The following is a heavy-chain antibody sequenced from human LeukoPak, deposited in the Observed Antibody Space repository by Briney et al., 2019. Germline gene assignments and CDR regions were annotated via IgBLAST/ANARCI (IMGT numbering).Heavy chain of an antibody. CDR1: GGSFSGYY. CDR3: ARGPGGPNPFDY. J-gene: IGHJ4*02. Sequence: SETLSLTCAVHGGSFSGYYWSWIRQPPGKGLEWIGEINHSGSTNYNPSLKSRVTISVDTSKNQFSLKLSSVTAADTAVYYCARGPGGPNPFDYWGQGTLVTVSS. V-gene: IGHV4-34*01. CDR2: INHSGST. D-gene: IGHD2-15*01.